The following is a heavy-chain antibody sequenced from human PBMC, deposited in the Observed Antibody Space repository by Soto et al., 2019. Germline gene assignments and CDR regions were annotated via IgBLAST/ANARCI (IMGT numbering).Heavy chain of an antibody. CDR1: GYTFTYSG. D-gene: IGHD6-19*01. CDR2: IHTYNGNT. Sequence: ALVNLSCKASGYTFTYSGISLVRQAPGQGLEWMGWIHTYNGNTNYAQKVQGRVTMTTDSSTSTAYMELRSLRSDDTAVYYCARDAQYSSRWHPIDYWGQGTLVTVSS. CDR3: ARDAQYSSRWHPIDY. V-gene: IGHV1-18*01. J-gene: IGHJ4*02.